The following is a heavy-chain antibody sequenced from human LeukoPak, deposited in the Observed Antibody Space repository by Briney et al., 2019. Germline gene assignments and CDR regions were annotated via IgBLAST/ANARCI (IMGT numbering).Heavy chain of an antibody. D-gene: IGHD6-19*01. J-gene: IGHJ6*03. V-gene: IGHV1-18*01. CDR1: GYTFTSYG. CDR3: ARRKSSGWYVTYYYYYYMDV. Sequence: ASVKVSCKASGYTFTSYGISWVRQAPGQGLEWMGWISAYNGNTNYAQKLQGRVTMTTDTSTSTAYMELRSLRSDDTAVYYCARRKSSGWYVTYYYYYYMDVWGKGTTVTVSS. CDR2: ISAYNGNT.